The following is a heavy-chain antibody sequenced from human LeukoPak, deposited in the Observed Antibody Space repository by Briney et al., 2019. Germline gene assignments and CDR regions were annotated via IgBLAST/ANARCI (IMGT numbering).Heavy chain of an antibody. CDR3: ARDNLGYGDYLGPDPFDI. CDR1: GFTFSSYW. J-gene: IGHJ3*02. Sequence: GGSPRLSCAASGFTFSSYWMSWVRQARGKGLEWVANIKQDGSEKYYVDSVKGRFTISRDNAKNSLYLQMNSLRAEDTAVYYCARDNLGYGDYLGPDPFDIRGQGTMVTVSS. D-gene: IGHD4-17*01. V-gene: IGHV3-7*03. CDR2: IKQDGSEK.